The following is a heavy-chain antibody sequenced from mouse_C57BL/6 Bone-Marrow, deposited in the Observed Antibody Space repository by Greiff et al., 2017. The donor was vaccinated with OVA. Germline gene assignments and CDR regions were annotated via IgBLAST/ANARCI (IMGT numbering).Heavy chain of an antibody. V-gene: IGHV1-74*01. J-gene: IGHJ1*03. Sequence: QVQLQQPGAELVKPGASVKVSCKASGYTFTSYWMHWVKQSPGQGLEWIGRIHPSDSDTNYNQKFKGKATLTVDKSSSTAYMQLSSLTSVDSAVYYCAIRRVTTVVANWYFDVWGTGTTVTVSS. CDR1: GYTFTSYW. D-gene: IGHD1-1*01. CDR3: AIRRVTTVVANWYFDV. CDR2: IHPSDSDT.